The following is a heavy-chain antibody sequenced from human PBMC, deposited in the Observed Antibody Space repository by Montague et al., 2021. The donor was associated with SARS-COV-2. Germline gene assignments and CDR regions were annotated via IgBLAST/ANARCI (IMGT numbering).Heavy chain of an antibody. V-gene: IGHV3-9*01. J-gene: IGHJ5*02. Sequence: SLRLSCADSDFTFDDYVMHWVRQAPGKGLEWVSGINWNSGNLGYADSVKGRFSISRDKSRNSLFLQMNSLRPEDTAVYYCAKGSRRGYNYGTNNWLDPWGQGTLVTVSS. CDR1: DFTFDDYV. CDR2: INWNSGNL. CDR3: AKGSRRGYNYGTNNWLDP. D-gene: IGHD5-18*01.